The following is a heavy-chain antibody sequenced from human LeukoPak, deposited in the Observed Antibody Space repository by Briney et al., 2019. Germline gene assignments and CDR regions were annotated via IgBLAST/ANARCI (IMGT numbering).Heavy chain of an antibody. CDR1: GFTFSSYG. D-gene: IGHD2-2*01. Sequence: PGTSLRLSCAASGFTFSSYGMHWVRQGPGKGLEWVAVISYDGSNKYYADSVKGRFTISRGDSKNTLYLQMNSLRAEDTAVYYCARNCSSTTCYRFWGQGTLVTVSS. CDR3: ARNCSSTTCYRF. CDR2: ISYDGSNK. J-gene: IGHJ4*02. V-gene: IGHV3-30*03.